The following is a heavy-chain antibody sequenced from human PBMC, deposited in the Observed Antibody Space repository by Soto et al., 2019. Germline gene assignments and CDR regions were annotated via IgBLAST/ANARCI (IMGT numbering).Heavy chain of an antibody. J-gene: IGHJ4*02. CDR3: ASAGDSGYDFDY. Sequence: QVQLVQSGAEVKKPGASVKVSCKASGYTFTGYYMHWVRQAPGQGLEWMGWINPNSGDTNYAQKFQGWVTMTRDTSISTAYMELSRLRSDDTAVYYCASAGDSGYDFDYWGQGTLVTVSS. CDR2: INPNSGDT. V-gene: IGHV1-2*04. CDR1: GYTFTGYY. D-gene: IGHD5-12*01.